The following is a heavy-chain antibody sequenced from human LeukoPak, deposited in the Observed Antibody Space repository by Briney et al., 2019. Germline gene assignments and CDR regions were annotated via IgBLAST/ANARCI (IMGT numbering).Heavy chain of an antibody. J-gene: IGHJ5*02. CDR1: GGSFSGYY. V-gene: IGHV4-34*01. CDR3: ARGFRRYYYGSGSYYNPYNWFDP. D-gene: IGHD3-10*01. CDR2: INHSGST. Sequence: SETLSLTCAVYGGSFSGYYWSWIRQPPGKGLEWIGEINHSGSTSYNPSLKSRVTISVDTSKNQFSLKLSSVTAADTAVYYCARGFRRYYYGSGSYYNPYNWFDPWGQGTLVTVSS.